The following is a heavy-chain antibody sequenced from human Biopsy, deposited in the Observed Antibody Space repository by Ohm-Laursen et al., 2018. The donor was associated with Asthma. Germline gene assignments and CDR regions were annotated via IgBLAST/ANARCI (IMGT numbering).Heavy chain of an antibody. J-gene: IGHJ3*02. Sequence: SLRLSCTASGFSFNSYGMHWVRQAPGKGLEWVAVMSFDGRQTYYADSVKGRFTISRDNSKNTLCLQMNSLRAEDTAVYYCAKERYYDFWSGYPIWGHGTMVTVSS. CDR2: MSFDGRQT. D-gene: IGHD3-3*01. CDR3: AKERYYDFWSGYPI. V-gene: IGHV3-30*18. CDR1: GFSFNSYG.